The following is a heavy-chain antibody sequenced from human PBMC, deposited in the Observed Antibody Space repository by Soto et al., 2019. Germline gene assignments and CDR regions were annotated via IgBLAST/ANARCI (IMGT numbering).Heavy chain of an antibody. J-gene: IGHJ4*02. D-gene: IGHD7-27*01. CDR3: ARDPKTSGGQHWAFNYFDS. CDR2: ISYDGPNK. CDR1: GFSFSISP. Sequence: QVQLVESGGGVVQPGRSLRLSCAASGFSFSISPMHWVRQAPGKGPEWVALISYDGPNKFYADSVKGRFTISRDNSKITLYLQVDSLRPEDAAVYYCARDPKTSGGQHWAFNYFDSWGQGTLVTVSS. V-gene: IGHV3-30-3*01.